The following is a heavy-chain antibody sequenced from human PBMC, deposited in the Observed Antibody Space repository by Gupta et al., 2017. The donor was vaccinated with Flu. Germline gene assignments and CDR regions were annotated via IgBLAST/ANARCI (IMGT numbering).Heavy chain of an antibody. CDR3: AIQYDYSSGYYFYFDD. J-gene: IGHJ4*02. D-gene: IGHD3-22*01. CDR2: IYYSGST. Sequence: YNWGWIRQPPGKWLEGIGSIYYSGSTQYNPSLKRRVTISVDTSKNQCSLKLSSVTAAEPAVYYCAIQYDYSSGYYFYFDDGGEGTMVTVYS. CDR1: YN. V-gene: IGHV4-39*01.